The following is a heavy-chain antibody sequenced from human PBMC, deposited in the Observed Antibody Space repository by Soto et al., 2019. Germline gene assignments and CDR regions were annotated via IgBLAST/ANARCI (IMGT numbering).Heavy chain of an antibody. CDR1: GFTFSNYA. CDR2: ISGSGGST. Sequence: PGGSLRLSCAASGFTFSNYAMSWFRQAPGKGLEWVSCISGSGGSTYYADSVKGRFTISRDDSKNTLDMEMNSLRAEDTALYYWAKDDSGYDWSDAFDVWGQGTMVTVSS. CDR3: AKDDSGYDWSDAFDV. J-gene: IGHJ3*01. D-gene: IGHD5-12*01. V-gene: IGHV3-23*01.